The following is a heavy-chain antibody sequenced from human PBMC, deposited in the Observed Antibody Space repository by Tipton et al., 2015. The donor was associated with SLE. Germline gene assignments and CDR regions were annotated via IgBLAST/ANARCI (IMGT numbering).Heavy chain of an antibody. CDR3: ARVGIGSSWSFDY. V-gene: IGHV4-59*01. D-gene: IGHD6-13*01. Sequence: TLSPTCAVYGGSFSDYYWSWIRQPPGKGLEWIGYIYYSGSTYYNPSLKSRVTISVDTSKNQFSLKLSSVTAADTAVYYCARVGIGSSWSFDYWGQGTLVTVSS. J-gene: IGHJ4*02. CDR1: GGSFSDYY. CDR2: IYYSGST.